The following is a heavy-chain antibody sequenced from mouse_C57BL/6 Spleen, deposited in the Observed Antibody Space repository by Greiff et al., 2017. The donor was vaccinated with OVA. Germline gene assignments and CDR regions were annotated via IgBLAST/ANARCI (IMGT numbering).Heavy chain of an antibody. CDR3: ARGNDYSAWFAY. V-gene: IGHV1-82*01. CDR2: IYPGDGDT. Sequence: VQLQQSGPELVKPGASVKISCKASGYAFSSSWMNWVKQRPGKGLEWIGRIYPGDGDTNYNGKFKGKATLTADKSSSTAYMQLSSLTSEDSAVYFCARGNDYSAWFAYWGQGTLVTVSA. J-gene: IGHJ3*01. D-gene: IGHD2-4*01. CDR1: GYAFSSSW.